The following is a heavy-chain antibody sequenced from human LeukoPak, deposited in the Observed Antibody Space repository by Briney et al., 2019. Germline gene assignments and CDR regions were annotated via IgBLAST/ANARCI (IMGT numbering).Heavy chain of an antibody. V-gene: IGHV4-39*01. CDR3: ARNNWFDP. CDR1: GGSISSSSYY. CDR2: IYYSGST. J-gene: IGHJ5*02. Sequence: PSETLSLTCTVSGGSISSSSYYWGWIRQPPGKGLEWIGSIYYSGSTYYNPSLKSRVAISVDTSKNQFSLKLSSVTAADTAVYYCARNNWFDPWGQGTLVTVSS.